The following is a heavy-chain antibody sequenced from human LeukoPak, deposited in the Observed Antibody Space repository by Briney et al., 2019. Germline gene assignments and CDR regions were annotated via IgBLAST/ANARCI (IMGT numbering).Heavy chain of an antibody. D-gene: IGHD6-13*01. CDR2: INHSGST. V-gene: IGHV4-34*01. CDR1: GGSFSGYD. CDR3: ARDTSLSSSSIPLAY. Sequence: SETLSLTCAVYGGSFSGYDWSWIRQPRGKGLEWIGEINHSGSTNYNPSLKSRVTISVDTSKNQFSLKLSSVTAADTAVYYCARDTSLSSSSIPLAYWGQGTLVTVSS. J-gene: IGHJ4*02.